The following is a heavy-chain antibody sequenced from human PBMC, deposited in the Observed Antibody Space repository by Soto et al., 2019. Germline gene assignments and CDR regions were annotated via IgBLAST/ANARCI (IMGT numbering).Heavy chain of an antibody. CDR3: ARTDRQYYDILTGYPISFDY. D-gene: IGHD3-9*01. J-gene: IGHJ4*02. Sequence: PGESLKISCKGSGYSFTSYWIGWVRQMPGKGLEWMGIIYPGDSDTRYSPSFQGQVTISADKSISTAYLQWSSLKASDTAMYYCARTDRQYYDILTGYPISFDYWGQGTLVTVSS. V-gene: IGHV5-51*01. CDR2: IYPGDSDT. CDR1: GYSFTSYW.